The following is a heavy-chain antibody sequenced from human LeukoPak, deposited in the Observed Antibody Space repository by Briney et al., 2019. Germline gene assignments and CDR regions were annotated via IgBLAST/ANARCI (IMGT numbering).Heavy chain of an antibody. Sequence: GSLRLSCAASGFTFSSYGMHWVRQAPGKGLVWVSRINSDGSSTSYADSVKGRFTISRDNAKNTLYLQMNSLRAEDTAVYYCARRKYSSGWYRDYYYMDVWGKGTTVTVSS. J-gene: IGHJ6*03. D-gene: IGHD6-19*01. V-gene: IGHV3-74*01. CDR3: ARRKYSSGWYRDYYYMDV. CDR1: GFTFSSYG. CDR2: INSDGSST.